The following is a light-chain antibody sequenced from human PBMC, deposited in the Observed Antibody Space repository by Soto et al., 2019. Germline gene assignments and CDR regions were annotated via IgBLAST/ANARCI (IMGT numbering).Light chain of an antibody. V-gene: IGKV1-5*01. CDR3: QQYDNYPWT. Sequence: THMTQSPSTLSASVGDTVTITCRASQSITSWLAWYQQKPGKAPKVLIYDASSLESGVPSRFSGSGSGTEFTLTISSLQPDDFATYYCQQYDNYPWTFGQGTKVDIK. CDR2: DAS. CDR1: QSITSW. J-gene: IGKJ1*01.